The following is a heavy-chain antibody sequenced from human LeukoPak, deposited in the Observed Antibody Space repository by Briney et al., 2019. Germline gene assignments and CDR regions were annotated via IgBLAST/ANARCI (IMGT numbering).Heavy chain of an antibody. CDR3: ARDRFPLVVTSPFDY. CDR1: GFTFSTYG. J-gene: IGHJ4*02. Sequence: GGSLRLSCAASGFTFSTYGMHWVRQAPGKGLEWVAVIWYGGSNTYYADSVKGRFAISRDNSKNTLYLQMNSLRAEDTAVYYCARDRFPLVVTSPFDYWGQGTLVTVSS. D-gene: IGHD2-15*01. CDR2: IWYGGSNT. V-gene: IGHV3-33*08.